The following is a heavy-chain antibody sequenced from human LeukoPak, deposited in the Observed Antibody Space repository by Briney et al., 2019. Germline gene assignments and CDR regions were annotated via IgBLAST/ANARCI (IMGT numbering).Heavy chain of an antibody. J-gene: IGHJ4*02. D-gene: IGHD1-26*01. V-gene: IGHV5-51*01. CDR1: GYTFTSQW. Sequence: GESLKISCKGSGYTFTSQWIGWVRQMPGKGLEWMGIIYPSDSDTRYSPSFAGHVTISVDKSISTAYLQWSRLKASDTAMYYCASGTCDSVSCYIGIDYWGQGTLVTVSS. CDR2: IYPSDSDT. CDR3: ASGTCDSVSCYIGIDY.